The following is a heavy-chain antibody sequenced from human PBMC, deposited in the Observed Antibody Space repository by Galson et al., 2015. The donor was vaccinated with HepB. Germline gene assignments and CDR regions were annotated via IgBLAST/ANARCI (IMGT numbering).Heavy chain of an antibody. V-gene: IGHV6-1*01. J-gene: IGHJ3*02. CDR2: TYYRSKWYN. CDR1: GDSVSSNSAA. Sequence: CAISGDSVSSNSAAWNWIRQSPSRGLEWLGGTYYRSKWYNDYAVSVKSRITIDPDTSKNQFSLQLNSVTPEDTAVYYCAREGTTVTRSGAFDIWGQGTMVTFSS. CDR3: AREGTTVTRSGAFDI. D-gene: IGHD4-17*01.